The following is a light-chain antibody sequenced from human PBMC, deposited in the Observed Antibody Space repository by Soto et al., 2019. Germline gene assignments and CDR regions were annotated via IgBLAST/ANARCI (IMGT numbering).Light chain of an antibody. CDR2: GAS. J-gene: IGKJ1*01. Sequence: EIVMTQSPATLSVSPGERATLSCRASQSVSSNLAWYQQKPGQAPRLLIYGASTRATGIPARFSGSGSETEFTLTISSLQAEDSAAYFCQQYNNWPTWTFGQGTKVDIK. CDR3: QQYNNWPTWT. CDR1: QSVSSN. V-gene: IGKV3-15*01.